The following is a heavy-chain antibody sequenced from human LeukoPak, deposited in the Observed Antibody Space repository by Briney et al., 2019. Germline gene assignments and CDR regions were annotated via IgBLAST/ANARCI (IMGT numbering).Heavy chain of an antibody. D-gene: IGHD6-13*01. Sequence: PSETLSLTCSVSGGSTTFYYWSWIRQSPGKGLEWIGSVFYSGSTDYNPSLKSRVTISVDTSKNHLSLRLTSMNAADTAVYYCAREGWGSTAAVGTGYFDSWGQGALVTVSS. CDR1: GGSTTFYY. V-gene: IGHV4-59*12. J-gene: IGHJ4*02. CDR3: AREGWGSTAAVGTGYFDS. CDR2: VFYSGST.